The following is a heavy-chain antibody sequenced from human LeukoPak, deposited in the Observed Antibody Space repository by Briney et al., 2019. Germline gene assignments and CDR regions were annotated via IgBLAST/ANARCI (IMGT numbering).Heavy chain of an antibody. CDR1: RGSVTSYY. J-gene: IGHJ5*02. Sequence: SETLSLTCTVSRGSVTSYYWSWIRQPPGKGLEWIGDSGNTKYNPSLQSRVTISLDTSQNQFSLKLSSVTAADTAVYYCARGVYCSSTSCYDAVGDVWFDPWGQGTLVTVSS. CDR2: SGNT. V-gene: IGHV4-59*02. D-gene: IGHD2-2*01. CDR3: ARGVYCSSTSCYDAVGDVWFDP.